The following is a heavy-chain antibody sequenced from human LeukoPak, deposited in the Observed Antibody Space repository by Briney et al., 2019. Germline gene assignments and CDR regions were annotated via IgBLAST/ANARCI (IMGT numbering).Heavy chain of an antibody. V-gene: IGHV1-46*01. D-gene: IGHD4-17*01. J-gene: IGHJ6*03. CDR3: ARDRTTVTLAYYYYYMDV. CDR1: GYSFTSYG. CDR2: INPSGGST. Sequence: ASVKVSCKASGYSFTSYGISWVRQAPGQGLEWMGIINPSGGSTSYAQKFQGRVTMTRDMSTSTVYMELSSLRSEDTAVYYCARDRTTVTLAYYYYYMDVWGKGTTVTVSS.